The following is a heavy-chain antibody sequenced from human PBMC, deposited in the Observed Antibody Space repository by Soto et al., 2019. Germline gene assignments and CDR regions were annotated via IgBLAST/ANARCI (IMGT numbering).Heavy chain of an antibody. CDR2: IIPIFGTA. CDR3: ARFMGTVTTFHYYYGMDV. Sequence: GASVKVSCKASGGTFSSYAISWVRQAPGQGLEWMGGIIPIFGTANYAQKFQGRVTITADESTSTAYMELSSLRSEDTAVYYCARFMGTVTTFHYYYGMDVWGQGTTDTVSS. D-gene: IGHD4-17*01. J-gene: IGHJ6*02. V-gene: IGHV1-69*13. CDR1: GGTFSSYA.